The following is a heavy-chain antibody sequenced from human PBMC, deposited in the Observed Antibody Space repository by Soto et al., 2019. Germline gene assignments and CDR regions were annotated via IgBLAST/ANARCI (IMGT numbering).Heavy chain of an antibody. J-gene: IGHJ4*02. CDR1: GYTFTSYA. Sequence: ASVKVSCKASGYTFTSYAMHWVRQAHGQRLAWMGWINAGNGNTKYSQKYQGRVTITRDTSASTAYMELSSLRFEDAAVYYCARDLGFGLSDYWGQGTLVTVSS. CDR3: ARDLGFGLSDY. V-gene: IGHV1-3*01. D-gene: IGHD3-10*01. CDR2: INAGNGNT.